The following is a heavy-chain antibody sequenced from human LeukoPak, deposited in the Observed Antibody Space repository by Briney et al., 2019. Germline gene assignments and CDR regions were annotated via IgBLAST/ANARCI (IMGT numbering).Heavy chain of an antibody. J-gene: IGHJ5*02. CDR1: GITFSSYW. V-gene: IGHV3-74*01. CDR3: TRGAYSSGPFDP. Sequence: PGGSLRLSCAASGITFSSYWMHWVRQAPGKGLVWVSRINSDGSSTSYADPVKGRFTISRDNAKNTLYLQMNSLRAEDTAVYYCTRGAYSSGPFDPWGQGTLVTVSS. D-gene: IGHD6-19*01. CDR2: INSDGSST.